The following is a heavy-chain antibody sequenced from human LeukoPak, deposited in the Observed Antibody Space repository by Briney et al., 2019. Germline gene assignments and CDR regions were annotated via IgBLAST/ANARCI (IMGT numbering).Heavy chain of an antibody. V-gene: IGHV4-34*01. D-gene: IGHD6-19*01. J-gene: IGHJ4*02. CDR2: INHSGST. Sequence: PSETLSLTCAVYGGSFSGYYWSWIRQPPGKGLEWIGEINHSGSTNYNPSLKSRVTVAVDTSKNQFSLKLSSVTVADTAVYYCARFVVGQWLINYWGQGALVTVSS. CDR1: GGSFSGYY. CDR3: ARFVVGQWLINY.